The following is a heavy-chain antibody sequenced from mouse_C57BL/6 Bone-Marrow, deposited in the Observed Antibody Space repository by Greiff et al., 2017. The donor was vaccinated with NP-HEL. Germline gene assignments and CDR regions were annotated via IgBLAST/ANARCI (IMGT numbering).Heavy chain of an antibody. Sequence: EVKLQESGPVLVKPGASVKMSCKASGYTFTDYYMNWVKQSHGKSLEWIGVINPYNGGTSYNQKFKGKATLTVDKSSSTAYMELNSLTSEDSAVYYCARGDYDYDVDYWGQGTTLTVSS. V-gene: IGHV1-19*01. J-gene: IGHJ2*01. CDR1: GYTFTDYY. CDR3: ARGDYDYDVDY. D-gene: IGHD2-4*01. CDR2: INPYNGGT.